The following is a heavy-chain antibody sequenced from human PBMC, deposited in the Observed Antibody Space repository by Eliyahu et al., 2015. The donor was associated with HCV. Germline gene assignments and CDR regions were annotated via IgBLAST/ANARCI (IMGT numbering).Heavy chain of an antibody. CDR2: INSDGTST. CDR3: ARASSAYYDIFSGWSY. D-gene: IGHD3-9*01. V-gene: IGHV3-74*01. Sequence: EVQLVESGGDLVQPGGSLXLSCAAXGFXXSSXWMHWXRQAPGKGLVWVSRINSDGTSTNYADSVKGRFTISRDNANNTLYLQMNSLRAEDTAVYYCARASSAYYDIFSGWSYWGQGTLVTVSS. J-gene: IGHJ4*02. CDR1: GFXXSSXW.